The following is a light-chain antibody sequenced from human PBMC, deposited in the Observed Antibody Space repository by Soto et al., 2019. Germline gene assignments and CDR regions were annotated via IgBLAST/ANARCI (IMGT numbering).Light chain of an antibody. CDR2: GAS. Sequence: EIVMTQSPATLSVAAGERATLSFRASQSVSTNLAWYQQKPGQAPRLLIYGASSRATGIPDRFSGSGSGTDFTLTISRLEPEDFAVYYCQQYGSSPAITFGQGTRLEIK. V-gene: IGKV3-20*01. CDR1: QSVSTN. J-gene: IGKJ5*01. CDR3: QQYGSSPAIT.